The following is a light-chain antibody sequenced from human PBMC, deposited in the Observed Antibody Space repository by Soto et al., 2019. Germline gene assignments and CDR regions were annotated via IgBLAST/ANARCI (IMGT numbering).Light chain of an antibody. V-gene: IGLV1-51*01. CDR1: SSNIGNNY. CDR3: AAWDSFLSAVV. Sequence: QSVLTQPPSASAAPAEKVTISCSGSSSNIGNNYVSWYQQLPGTAPKLLIYDNNKRPSGIPDRFSGSKSGTSATLAITGLQTGDEADYYCAAWDSFLSAVVFGGGTKLTVL. CDR2: DNN. J-gene: IGLJ2*01.